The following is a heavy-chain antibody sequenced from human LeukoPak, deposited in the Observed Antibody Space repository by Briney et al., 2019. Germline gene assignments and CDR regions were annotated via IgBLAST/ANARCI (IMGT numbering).Heavy chain of an antibody. CDR3: ARARAHLKYYYDSSGYYYFDY. D-gene: IGHD3-22*01. J-gene: IGHJ4*02. V-gene: IGHV4-34*01. CDR2: INHSGST. Sequence: SETLSLTCAVYGGSFSGYYWSWIRQPPGKGLEWIGEINHSGSTNYNPSLKRRVTISVDTSKNQFSLKLSSVTAADTAVYYCARARAHLKYYYDSSGYYYFDYWGQGTLVTVSS. CDR1: GGSFSGYY.